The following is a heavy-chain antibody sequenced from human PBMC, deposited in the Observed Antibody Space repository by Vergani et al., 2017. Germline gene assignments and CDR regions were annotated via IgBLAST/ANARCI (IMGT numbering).Heavy chain of an antibody. Sequence: VQLVQSGAEVKKPGSSVKVSCKASGGTFSSYAISWVRQAPGQGLEWMGIIYPGDSDTRYSPSFQGQVTISADKSISTAYLQWSSLKASDTAMYYCARLRPVQLEPRYFDYWGQGTLVTVSS. J-gene: IGHJ4*02. CDR3: ARLRPVQLEPRYFDY. CDR2: IYPGDSDT. V-gene: IGHV5-51*01. CDR1: GGTFSSYA. D-gene: IGHD1-1*01.